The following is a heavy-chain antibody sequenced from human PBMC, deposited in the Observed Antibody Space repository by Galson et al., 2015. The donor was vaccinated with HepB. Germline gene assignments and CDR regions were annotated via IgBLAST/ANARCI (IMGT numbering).Heavy chain of an antibody. Sequence: SLRLSCAASGFTFSSYGMHWVRQAPGKGLEWVAVILYDGSNKYYADSVKGRFTISRDNSKNTLFLQMNSLRAEDTAVYYCAREPYLYDSGSYDYWGQGTLVTVSS. CDR2: ILYDGSNK. V-gene: IGHV3-30*03. J-gene: IGHJ4*02. D-gene: IGHD3-10*01. CDR1: GFTFSSYG. CDR3: AREPYLYDSGSYDY.